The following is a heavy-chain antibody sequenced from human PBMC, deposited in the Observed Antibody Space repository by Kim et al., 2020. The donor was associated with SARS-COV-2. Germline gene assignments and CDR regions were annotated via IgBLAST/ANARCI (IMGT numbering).Heavy chain of an antibody. J-gene: IGHJ6*02. V-gene: IGHV3-74*01. D-gene: IGHD1-1*01. Sequence: GYADSVRGRFTMSSDNGKHMVYLEMSSLGAEDTAVYFCVKGGNYIYNLMDVWGQGTTVTVSS. CDR3: VKGGNYIYNLMDV.